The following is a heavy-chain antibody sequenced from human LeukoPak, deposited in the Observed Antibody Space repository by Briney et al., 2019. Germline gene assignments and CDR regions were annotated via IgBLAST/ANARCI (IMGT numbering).Heavy chain of an antibody. D-gene: IGHD3-10*01. CDR2: IYYSGST. CDR3: ARHVLLWFGESPYYFDY. J-gene: IGHJ4*02. Sequence: SETLSLTCTVSSGSINSYYWSWVRQPPGKGLEWIGSIYYSGSTYYNPSLKSRVTISVDTSKNQFSLKLSSVTAADTAVYYCARHVLLWFGESPYYFDYWGQGTLVTVSS. CDR1: SGSINSYY. V-gene: IGHV4-59*05.